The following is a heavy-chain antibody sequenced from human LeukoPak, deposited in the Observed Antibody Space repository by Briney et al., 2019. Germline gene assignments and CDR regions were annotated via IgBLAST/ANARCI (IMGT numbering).Heavy chain of an antibody. D-gene: IGHD6-19*01. CDR1: GGTFSSYA. V-gene: IGHV1-69*01. Sequence: ASVKVSCKASGGTFSSYAISWVRQAPGQGLEWMGGIIPIFGTANYAQKFQGRVTITADESTSTAYMELSSLRSEDTAVYYCARDLAGGWRPDQFDYWGQGTLVTVSS. CDR3: ARDLAGGWRPDQFDY. J-gene: IGHJ4*02. CDR2: IIPIFGTA.